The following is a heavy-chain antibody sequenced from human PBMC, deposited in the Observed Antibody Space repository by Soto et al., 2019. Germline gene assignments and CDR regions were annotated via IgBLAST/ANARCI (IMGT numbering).Heavy chain of an antibody. CDR1: GGSISSYY. J-gene: IGHJ5*02. Sequence: SETLSLTCTVSGGSISSYYWSWIRQPPGKGLEWIGYIYYSGSTNYNPSLKSRVTISVDTSKNQFSLKLSSVTAADTAVYYCAGVLRYFDWLTTPNNWFDPWGQGTLVTVSS. D-gene: IGHD3-9*01. V-gene: IGHV4-59*08. CDR3: AGVLRYFDWLTTPNNWFDP. CDR2: IYYSGST.